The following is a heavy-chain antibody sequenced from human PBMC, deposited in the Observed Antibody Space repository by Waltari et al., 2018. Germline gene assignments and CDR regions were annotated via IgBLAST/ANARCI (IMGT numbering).Heavy chain of an antibody. Sequence: EVQLVESGGGLVQPGGSLRLSCEASGFTFSRYSMHWVRQAPGKGLVWVSRISSNENTTTYADSVKGRFTISRDNAKNTLYLQMNSLRAEDTAVYYCARVEYSYGPYCFDSWGQGTPVTVSS. D-gene: IGHD5-18*01. CDR1: GFTFSRYS. CDR2: ISSNENTT. J-gene: IGHJ4*02. CDR3: ARVEYSYGPYCFDS. V-gene: IGHV3-74*01.